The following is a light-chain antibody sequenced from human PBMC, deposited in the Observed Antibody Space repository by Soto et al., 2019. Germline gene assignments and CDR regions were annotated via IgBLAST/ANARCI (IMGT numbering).Light chain of an antibody. CDR1: QSLSRW. J-gene: IGKJ1*01. V-gene: IGKV1-5*01. CDR2: DAS. Sequence: DIEMSQSPSSLSASVGDRVTITCRASQSLSRWLAWYQQKPGKAPKLLIYDASTLQSGVPSRFSGSGSGTEFALTISSLQPDDFETYYCQQYNTYSWTFGPGTKVEIK. CDR3: QQYNTYSWT.